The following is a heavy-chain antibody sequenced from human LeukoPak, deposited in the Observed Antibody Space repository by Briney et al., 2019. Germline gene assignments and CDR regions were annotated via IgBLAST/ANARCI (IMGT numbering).Heavy chain of an antibody. J-gene: IGHJ6*02. CDR3: ARERVTNGYDYYGMDV. CDR1: GFIFSSYW. V-gene: IGHV3-7*03. CDR2: INQDGSGQ. D-gene: IGHD2-8*01. Sequence: SGGSLRLSCAASGFIFSSYWMSWVRQTPGKGLEWVASINQDGSGQYYVDSVKGRFTIFRDNPKNSLYLQINSLRAEDSAIYYCARERVTNGYDYYGMDVWGQGTTVTVSS.